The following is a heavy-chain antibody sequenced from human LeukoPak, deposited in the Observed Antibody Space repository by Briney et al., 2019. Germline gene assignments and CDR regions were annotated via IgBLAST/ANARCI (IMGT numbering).Heavy chain of an antibody. CDR3: ATRSSHTSSWYVYLFWHY. J-gene: IGHJ4*02. V-gene: IGHV3-7*01. Sequence: PGGSLRLSCAASGFTFSDYWMTWVGQAPGRGLEWVANINQDGSEKNYVDSVKGRFTISRDNAKNSLYLQMNSLRAEDTATYSCATRSSHTSSWYVYLFWHYWGQGALVTVSS. D-gene: IGHD6-13*01. CDR2: INQDGSEK. CDR1: GFTFSDYW.